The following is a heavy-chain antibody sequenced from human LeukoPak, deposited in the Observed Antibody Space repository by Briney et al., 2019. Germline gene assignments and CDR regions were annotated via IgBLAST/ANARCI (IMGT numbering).Heavy chain of an antibody. CDR3: ASSIVGAWGGFDP. D-gene: IGHD1-26*01. CDR2: IKQDGSEK. CDR1: GFTFSSYW. Sequence: GGSLRLSCAASGFTFSSYWMSWVRQAPGKGLEWVANIKQDGSEKYYVDSVKGRFTISRDNAKNSLYLQMNSLRAEDTAVYYCASSIVGAWGGFDPWGQGTLVTVSS. V-gene: IGHV3-7*01. J-gene: IGHJ5*02.